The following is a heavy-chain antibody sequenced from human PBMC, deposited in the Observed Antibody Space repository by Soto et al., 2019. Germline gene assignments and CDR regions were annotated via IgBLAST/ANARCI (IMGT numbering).Heavy chain of an antibody. CDR1: GFTFSDYA. D-gene: IGHD3-16*01. CDR3: AKSGVWGDSSEYHVDK. J-gene: IGHJ4*02. CDR2: ISGAASFT. Sequence: EVQLLESGGGLVQPGGSLRLSCEASGFTFSDYAMSWVRQAPGKGLEWVSAISGAASFTYYADSVKGRFTISRDNSKNTMFLQLNSLRADDTSIYYCAKSGVWGDSSEYHVDKWGQGTLVTVSS. V-gene: IGHV3-23*01.